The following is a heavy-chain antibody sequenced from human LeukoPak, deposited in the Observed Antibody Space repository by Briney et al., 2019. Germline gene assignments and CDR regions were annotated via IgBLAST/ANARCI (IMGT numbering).Heavy chain of an antibody. D-gene: IGHD6-19*01. CDR2: IIPIFGTA. V-gene: IGHV1-69*05. CDR1: GGTFSSYA. J-gene: IGHJ4*02. Sequence: GASVKVSCKASGGTFSSYAISWVRQAPGQGLEWMGGIIPIFGTANYAQKFQGRVTITTDESTSTAYMELSSLRSEHTAVYYCARVLYSSGWYFDYWGQGTLVTVSS. CDR3: ARVLYSSGWYFDY.